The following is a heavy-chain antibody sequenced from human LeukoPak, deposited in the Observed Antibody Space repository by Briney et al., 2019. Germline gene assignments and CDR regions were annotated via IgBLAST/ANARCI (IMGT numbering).Heavy chain of an antibody. V-gene: IGHV3-48*04. CDR3: ARDRCSGGSCYLVRSWFDP. CDR2: ISSSSSTI. CDR1: GSTFSSYS. D-gene: IGHD2-15*01. Sequence: GGSLRLSCAASGSTFSSYSMNWVRQAPGKGLEWVSYISSSSSTIYYADSVKGRFTISRDNAKNSLYLQMNSLRAEDTAVYYCARDRCSGGSCYLVRSWFDPWGQGTLVTVSS. J-gene: IGHJ5*02.